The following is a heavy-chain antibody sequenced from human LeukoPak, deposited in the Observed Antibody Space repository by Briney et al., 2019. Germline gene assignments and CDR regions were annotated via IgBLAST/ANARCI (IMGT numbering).Heavy chain of an antibody. J-gene: IGHJ5*02. CDR3: ARRGSASTWFWFDP. Sequence: SETLSLTCTVSGGSISRYYWNWIRQPPGKGLEWIGVIYYGGSTNYNPSLKSRVTMSVDKSKNQFSLKLSSVTAADTAVYYCARRGSASTWFWFDPWGQGILVTVSS. CDR1: GGSISRYY. V-gene: IGHV4-59*08. D-gene: IGHD6-13*01. CDR2: IYYGGST.